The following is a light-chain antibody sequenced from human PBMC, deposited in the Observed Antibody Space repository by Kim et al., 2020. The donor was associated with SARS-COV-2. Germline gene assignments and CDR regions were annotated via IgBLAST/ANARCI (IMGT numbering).Light chain of an antibody. J-gene: IGKJ2*03. Sequence: ISNYLHWYHQRPGEAPNLLIYDASVLETGVSSRFSGSGYGTHFTLTISSLQPEDTGTYYCQQYASFFLSFGQGTKLEI. CDR1: ISNY. CDR2: DAS. V-gene: IGKV1-33*01. CDR3: QQYASFFLS.